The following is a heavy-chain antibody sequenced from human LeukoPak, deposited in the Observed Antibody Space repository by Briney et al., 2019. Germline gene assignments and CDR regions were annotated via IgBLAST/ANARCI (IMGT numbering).Heavy chain of an antibody. CDR1: GFTFSSYW. V-gene: IGHV3-7*01. CDR3: ARESRGYNILTGYYTQLDY. J-gene: IGHJ4*02. D-gene: IGHD3-9*01. CDR2: IKQDGSEK. Sequence: PGGSLRLSCAASGFTFSSYWMSWVRQAPGKGLEWVVNIKQDGSEKYYVDSGKGRFTISRDNAENSVSLQMSSLRGEDTAVYYCARESRGYNILTGYYTQLDYWGQGTRVTVSS.